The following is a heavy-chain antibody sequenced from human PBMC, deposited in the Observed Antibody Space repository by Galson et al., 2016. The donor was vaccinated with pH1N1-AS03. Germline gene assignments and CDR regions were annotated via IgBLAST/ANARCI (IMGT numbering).Heavy chain of an antibody. V-gene: IGHV1-46*01. CDR2: IDPSGGPT. D-gene: IGHD3-16*02. CDR1: GYTLTRYY. J-gene: IGHJ4*02. CDR3: ARRYYFDY. Sequence: SVKVSCKASGYTLTRYYMHWVRQAPGQGLEWMGIIDPSGGPTTYAPKFQGRITITTDTSTSTVYMELVSLRSVDTAVYYRARRYYFDYWGQGTLVTVSS.